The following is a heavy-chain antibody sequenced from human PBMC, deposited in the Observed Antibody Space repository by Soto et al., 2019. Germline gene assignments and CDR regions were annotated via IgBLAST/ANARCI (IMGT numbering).Heavy chain of an antibody. Sequence: PGGSLRLSCAASGFTFSSYEMNWVRQAPGKGLEWVSYISSSGSTIYYADSVKGRFTISRDNAKNSLYLQMNSLRAEDTAVYYCARFSSGDVWVYYYYGMDVWGQGTTVTVSS. D-gene: IGHD2-21*01. V-gene: IGHV3-48*03. CDR2: ISSSGSTI. CDR1: GFTFSSYE. J-gene: IGHJ6*02. CDR3: ARFSSGDVWVYYYYGMDV.